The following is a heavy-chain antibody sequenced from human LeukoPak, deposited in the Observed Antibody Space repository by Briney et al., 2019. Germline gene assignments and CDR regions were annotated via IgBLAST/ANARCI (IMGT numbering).Heavy chain of an antibody. CDR1: GFTFSSYE. Sequence: GGSLRLSCAASGFTFSSYEMNWVRQAPGKGLEGVSYISSSGSTIYYADSVKGRFTISRDNAKNSLYLQMNSLRAEDTAVYYCARLMIALDYWGQGTLVTVSS. D-gene: IGHD3-22*01. CDR3: ARLMIALDY. V-gene: IGHV3-48*03. J-gene: IGHJ4*02. CDR2: ISSSGSTI.